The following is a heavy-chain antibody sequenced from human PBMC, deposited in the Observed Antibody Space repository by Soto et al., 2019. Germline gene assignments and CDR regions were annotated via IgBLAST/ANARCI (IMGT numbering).Heavy chain of an antibody. CDR1: GDTFTSYD. CDR3: AREGYCTNGVCYLDY. Sequence: ASFKVCCQASGDTFTSYDINWVRHATGQGLEWMGWMNPNSGNAGYAQKFQGRVTMTRNTSISTAYMELSSLRSEDTAVYYCAREGYCTNGVCYLDYWGQGTLVTVSS. CDR2: MNPNSGNA. D-gene: IGHD2-8*01. V-gene: IGHV1-8*01. J-gene: IGHJ4*02.